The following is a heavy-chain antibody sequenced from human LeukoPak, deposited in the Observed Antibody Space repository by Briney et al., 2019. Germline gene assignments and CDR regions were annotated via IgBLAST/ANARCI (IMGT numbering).Heavy chain of an antibody. CDR2: ISGSGSST. V-gene: IGHV3-23*01. CDR1: GFTFSSYA. J-gene: IGHJ1*01. Sequence: GGSLRLSCAASGFTFSSYAMSWVRQAPGKGLEWVSAISGSGSSTYYADSVKGRFTISRDNSKNTLYLQMNSLRAEDTAVYYCAKRPGIAAAGSNAEYFQHWGQGTLVTVSS. D-gene: IGHD6-13*01. CDR3: AKRPGIAAAGSNAEYFQH.